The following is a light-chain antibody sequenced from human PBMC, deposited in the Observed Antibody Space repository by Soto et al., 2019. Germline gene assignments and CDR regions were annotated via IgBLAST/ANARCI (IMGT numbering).Light chain of an antibody. J-gene: IGLJ3*02. V-gene: IGLV2-14*01. CDR1: SSDVGAYNY. CDR2: DVS. CDR3: SSHTTAPTRV. Sequence: QSALTQPASVSGSPGQSITISCTGTSSDVGAYNYVSWYQQHPGKAPKLMLFDVSNRPSGVSNRFSGSKSGNTASLTISGLQAEDEADYYCSSHTTAPTRVFGGGTKLTVL.